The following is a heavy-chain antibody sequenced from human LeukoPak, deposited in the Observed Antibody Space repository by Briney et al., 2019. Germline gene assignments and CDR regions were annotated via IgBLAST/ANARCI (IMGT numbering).Heavy chain of an antibody. V-gene: IGHV3-7*02. CDR2: IKEDGSEK. CDR1: GFIFSGCW. J-gene: IGHJ4*02. D-gene: IGHD3-22*01. CDR3: ARHRGPSLHSSGYFDY. Sequence: GGSLRLSCAASGFIFSGCWMTWVRQAPGKGLEWVADIKEDGSEKHYADSVKGRFTISRDNAKNSLYLQMNSLRTEDTAVYYCARHRGPSLHSSGYFDYWGQGTLVTVSS.